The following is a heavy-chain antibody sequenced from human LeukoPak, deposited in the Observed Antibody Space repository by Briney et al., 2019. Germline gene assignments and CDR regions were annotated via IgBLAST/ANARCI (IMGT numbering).Heavy chain of an antibody. V-gene: IGHV1-2*06. D-gene: IGHD3-22*01. J-gene: IGHJ3*02. CDR1: GYTFTDYY. Sequence: ASVKVSCKXSGYTFTDYYMHWVRQAPGQGLEWMGRINPNTGTTNYSQKFQGRVTMTRDTSINTAYLALSSLRSDDTAVYYCARVSSSGGYYSYDTFNIWGQGTMVTVSS. CDR2: INPNTGTT. CDR3: ARVSSSGGYYSYDTFNI.